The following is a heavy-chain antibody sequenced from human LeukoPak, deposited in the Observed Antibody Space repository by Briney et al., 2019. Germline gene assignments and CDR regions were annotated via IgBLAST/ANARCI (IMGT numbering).Heavy chain of an antibody. CDR3: ARLRVYSGYDWEADYYYMDV. V-gene: IGHV4-39*01. CDR1: GGSISSSSYY. CDR2: IYYSGST. Sequence: SETLSLTCTVSGGSISSSSYYWGWIRQPPGKGLEWIGSIYYSGSTYYNPSLKSRVTISVDTSKNQFSPKLSSVTAADTAVYYCARLRVYSGYDWEADYYYMDVWGKGTTVTVSS. D-gene: IGHD5-12*01. J-gene: IGHJ6*03.